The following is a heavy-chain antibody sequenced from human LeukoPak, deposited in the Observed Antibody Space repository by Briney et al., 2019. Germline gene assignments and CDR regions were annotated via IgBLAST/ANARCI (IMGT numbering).Heavy chain of an antibody. J-gene: IGHJ4*02. Sequence: GGSLRLSCAASGFTFSSYAMHWVRQAPGKGLEWVAVISYDGSNKYYADSVKGRFTISRDNSKNTLYLQMNSLRAEDAAVYYCAKADSGYDSGYLDYWGQGTLVTVSS. CDR1: GFTFSSYA. CDR3: AKADSGYDSGYLDY. V-gene: IGHV3-30-3*01. D-gene: IGHD5-12*01. CDR2: ISYDGSNK.